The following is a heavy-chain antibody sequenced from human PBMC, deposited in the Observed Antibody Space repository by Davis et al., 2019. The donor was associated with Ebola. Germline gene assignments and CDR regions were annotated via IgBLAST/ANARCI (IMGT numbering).Heavy chain of an antibody. D-gene: IGHD3-9*01. CDR1: GGSFSGYY. Sequence: SETLSLSCAVYGGSFSGYYWSWIRQPPGKGLEWIGEINHSGSTNYNPSLKSRVTISVDTSKNQFSLKLSSVTAADTAVYYCARGITITSYYGMDVWGQGTTVTVSS. CDR2: INHSGST. J-gene: IGHJ6*02. V-gene: IGHV4-34*01. CDR3: ARGITITSYYGMDV.